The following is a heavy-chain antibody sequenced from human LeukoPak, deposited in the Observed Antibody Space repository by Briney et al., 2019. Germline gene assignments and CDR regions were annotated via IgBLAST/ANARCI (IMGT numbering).Heavy chain of an antibody. J-gene: IGHJ6*04. D-gene: IGHD2-2*01. Sequence: SETLSLTCAVYGGSFSGYYWSWIRQPPGKGLEWIGEINHSGSTNYNPSLKSRVTISVDTSKNQFSLKLSSVTAADTAVYYCARVILVPAAIRHGMAVWGKGTTVTVSS. V-gene: IGHV4-34*01. CDR3: ARVILVPAAIRHGMAV. CDR2: INHSGST. CDR1: GGSFSGYY.